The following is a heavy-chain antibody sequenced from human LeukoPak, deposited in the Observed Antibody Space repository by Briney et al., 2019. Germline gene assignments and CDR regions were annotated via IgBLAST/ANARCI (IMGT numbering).Heavy chain of an antibody. CDR1: GYTFTTYD. CDR3: ARGRGSGHKENRFDP. J-gene: IGHJ5*02. D-gene: IGHD6-19*01. Sequence: ASVKVSCKASGYTFTTYDINWVRQATGQGLEWMGWMNPNSGNTGYTQKFQGRVTMTRNTSISTAYMELSSLRSEDTAVYYRARGRGSGHKENRFDPWGQGTLVTVSS. V-gene: IGHV1-8*01. CDR2: MNPNSGNT.